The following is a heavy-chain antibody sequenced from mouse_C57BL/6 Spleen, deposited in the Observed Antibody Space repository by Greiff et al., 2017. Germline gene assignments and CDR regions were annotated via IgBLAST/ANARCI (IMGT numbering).Heavy chain of an antibody. CDR3: ARQGGKGGYYAMDY. J-gene: IGHJ4*01. CDR2: IWSGGST. Sequence: VQLQQSGPGLVQPSQSLSITCTVSGFSLTSYGVHWVRQSPGKGLEWLGVIWSGGSTDYNAAFISRLSISKDNSKSQVYFKMNSLQADDTAIYYCARQGGKGGYYAMDYWGQGTSVTVSS. D-gene: IGHD1-3*01. V-gene: IGHV2-2*01. CDR1: GFSLTSYG.